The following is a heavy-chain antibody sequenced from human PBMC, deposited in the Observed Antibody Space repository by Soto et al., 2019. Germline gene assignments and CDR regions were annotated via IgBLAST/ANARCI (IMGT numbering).Heavy chain of an antibody. V-gene: IGHV3-48*04. CDR1: GFTFSSYS. Sequence: GGSLRLSCAASGFTFSSYSMNWVRQAPGKGLEWVSYISSSSSTIYYADSVKGRFTISRDNAKNSPYLQMNSLRAEDTAVYYLGRIPGSGTYYDNRIANDAFDIWGQGTMVTVSS. CDR2: ISSSSSTI. D-gene: IGHD3-10*01. J-gene: IGHJ3*02. CDR3: GRIPGSGTYYDNRIANDAFDI.